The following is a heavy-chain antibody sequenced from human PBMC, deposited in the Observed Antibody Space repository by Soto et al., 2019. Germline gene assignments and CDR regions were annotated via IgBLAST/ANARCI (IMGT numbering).Heavy chain of an antibody. CDR1: GGSISSGGYY. CDR2: IYYSGST. J-gene: IGHJ6*02. V-gene: IGHV4-31*03. Sequence: SETLSLTCTVSGGSISSGGYYWSWIRQHPGKGLEWIGYIYYSGSTYYNPSLKSRVTISVDTSKNQFSLKLSSATAADTAVYYCARGGWYGDYYYGMDVWGQGTTVTVSS. D-gene: IGHD6-19*01. CDR3: ARGGWYGDYYYGMDV.